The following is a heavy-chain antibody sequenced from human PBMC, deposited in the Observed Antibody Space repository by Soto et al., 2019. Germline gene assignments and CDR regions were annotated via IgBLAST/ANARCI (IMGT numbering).Heavy chain of an antibody. CDR2: MSSSGDYT. CDR3: ARDGYCSSTSCYGRGNAFDI. D-gene: IGHD2-2*01. V-gene: IGHV3-11*05. J-gene: IGHJ3*02. Sequence: GGSLRLSCAASGFSFSDYYMSWIRQAPGKGLEWVAYMSSSGDYTNYADSVKGRFTISRDNAKNSLYLQMNSLRAEDTAVYYCARDGYCSSTSCYGRGNAFDIWGQGTMVTVSS. CDR1: GFSFSDYY.